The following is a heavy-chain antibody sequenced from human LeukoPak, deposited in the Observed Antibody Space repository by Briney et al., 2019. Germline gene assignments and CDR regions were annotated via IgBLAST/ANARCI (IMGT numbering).Heavy chain of an antibody. D-gene: IGHD2-15*01. V-gene: IGHV3-7*01. CDR1: GFTFSSYW. J-gene: IGHJ4*02. Sequence: GGSLRLSCAASGFTFSSYWMSWVRQAPGKGLEWVANIKQNGSEKYYVDSVKGRFTIPRDNAKNSLYLQMNSLRAEDTAVYYCARRYCSSVSCRSFDYWGQGTLVTVSS. CDR3: ARRYCSSVSCRSFDY. CDR2: IKQNGSEK.